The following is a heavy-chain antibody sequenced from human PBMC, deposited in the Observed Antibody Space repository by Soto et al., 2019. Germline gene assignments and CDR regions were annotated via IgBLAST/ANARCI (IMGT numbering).Heavy chain of an antibody. J-gene: IGHJ4*02. CDR3: ARNGITMVRGPTADYYFDY. D-gene: IGHD3-10*01. Sequence: QVQLVQSGAEVKKPRSSVKVSCKASGGTFSSYAISWVRQAPGQGLEWMGGIIPIFGTANYAQKFQGRVTITADESTSTAYMELSSLRSEDTAVYYCARNGITMVRGPTADYYFDYWGQGTLVTVSS. V-gene: IGHV1-69*01. CDR1: GGTFSSYA. CDR2: IIPIFGTA.